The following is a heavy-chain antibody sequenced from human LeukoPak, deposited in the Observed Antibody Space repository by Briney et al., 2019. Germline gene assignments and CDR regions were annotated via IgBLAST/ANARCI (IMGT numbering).Heavy chain of an antibody. CDR2: ISAYNGNT. Sequence: ASVKVSCKASGYTFTGYYMHWVRQAPGQGIEWMGWISAYNGNTNYAQKLQGRVTMTTDTSTSTAYMELRSLRSDDTAVYYCARDWNDKFDYWGQGTLVTVSS. D-gene: IGHD1-1*01. V-gene: IGHV1-18*04. J-gene: IGHJ4*02. CDR3: ARDWNDKFDY. CDR1: GYTFTGYY.